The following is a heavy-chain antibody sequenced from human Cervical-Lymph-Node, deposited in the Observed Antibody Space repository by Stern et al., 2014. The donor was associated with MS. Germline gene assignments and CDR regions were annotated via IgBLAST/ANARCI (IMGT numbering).Heavy chain of an antibody. D-gene: IGHD6-6*01. CDR3: ARTWIAVRNTKWFDP. CDR1: GGSFDAFY. CDR2: ISHSGYT. V-gene: IGHV4-34*01. Sequence: VQLQQWGAGLLKPSETLSLTCAVYGGSFDAFYWSWIRQPPGKGLEWIGEISHSGYTNYNPSLKSRVTISVDTSKNQFSLKMSSVTAADTAVYYCARTWIAVRNTKWFDPWGQGTLVTVSS. J-gene: IGHJ5*02.